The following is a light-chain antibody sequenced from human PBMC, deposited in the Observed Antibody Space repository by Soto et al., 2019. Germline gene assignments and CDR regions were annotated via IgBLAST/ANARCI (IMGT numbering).Light chain of an antibody. V-gene: IGKV1-5*03. CDR1: QSISSW. J-gene: IGKJ1*01. Sequence: DIPMTQSPSTLSASVGDRVTITCRASQSISSWLAWYQQKPGKATKLLIYKASSLESGVPSRFSGGGSGTEFTLTISSLQPDDFATYYCQQYNSYWTFGQGTKVEIK. CDR2: KAS. CDR3: QQYNSYWT.